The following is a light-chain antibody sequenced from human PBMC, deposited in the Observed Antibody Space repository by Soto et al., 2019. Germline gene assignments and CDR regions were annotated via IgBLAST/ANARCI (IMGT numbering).Light chain of an antibody. CDR3: ETWDSNTRV. J-gene: IGLJ1*01. Sequence: QSVLTQSSSASASLRSSVKLTCALSSGHGSYIIAWHQQQPGKAPRYLMKLEGSGSYNKGSGAPDRFSGSSSGADRYLTISNLQSEDEADYYCETWDSNTRVFGTGTKVTVL. CDR2: LEGSGSY. CDR1: SGHGSYI. V-gene: IGLV4-60*03.